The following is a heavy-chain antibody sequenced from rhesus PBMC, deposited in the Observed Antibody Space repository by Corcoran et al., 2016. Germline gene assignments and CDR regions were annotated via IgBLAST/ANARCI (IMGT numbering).Heavy chain of an antibody. J-gene: IGHJ4*01. Sequence: QGQLQESGPGLVKPSETLSLTCAVSGASVSGTYWTWLRQAPGKGLEWIGRISGRGTTTYYNPSLKIRVAISMDTSRNQISLKLDSVTAADTAIYYCARAGIATDFDFWGQGLLVTVSS. D-gene: IGHD5-36*01. CDR1: GASVSGTY. CDR2: ISGRGTTT. CDR3: ARAGIATDFDF. V-gene: IGHV4S2*01.